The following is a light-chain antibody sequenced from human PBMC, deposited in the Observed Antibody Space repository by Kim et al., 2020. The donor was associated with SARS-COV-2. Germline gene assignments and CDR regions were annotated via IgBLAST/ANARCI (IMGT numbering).Light chain of an antibody. J-gene: IGKJ1*01. CDR3: QQYDRYWA. Sequence: SASIGDSGTITCRASQSISNYLAWYQQRPGQAPKLLFYDASTLNRGVPSRFRGSGSGTEFTLTIGGLQSDDFATYYCQQYDRYWAFGQGTKVEIK. CDR1: QSISNY. CDR2: DAS. V-gene: IGKV1-5*01.